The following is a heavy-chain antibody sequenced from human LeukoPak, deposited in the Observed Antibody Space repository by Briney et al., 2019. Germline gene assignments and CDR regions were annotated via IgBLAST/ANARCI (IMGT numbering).Heavy chain of an antibody. CDR1: GGYISSYY. Sequence: SETLTLTCTVSGGYISSYYWSWIRQPPGKGLEWIGYIYYSGSTNYNPSLKSRVTISVDTSKNQFSLKLSSVTAADTAVYYCARVALAIDYWGQGTLVTVSS. D-gene: IGHD1-26*01. CDR2: IYYSGST. J-gene: IGHJ4*02. CDR3: ARVALAIDY. V-gene: IGHV4-59*01.